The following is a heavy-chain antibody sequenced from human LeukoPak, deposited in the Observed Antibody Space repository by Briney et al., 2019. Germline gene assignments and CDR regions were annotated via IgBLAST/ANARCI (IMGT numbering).Heavy chain of an antibody. CDR3: ARRGRGYSYGYYYYYMDV. CDR2: TFPADSDT. Sequence: GESLKISCKGSGYSFTNYWIGWVRQMPGKGLEWMGTTFPADSDTRYSPSFQGQVTISVDKSISTAYLQWSSLKASDTAMYYCARRGRGYSYGYYYYYMDVWGKGTMVTVSS. CDR1: GYSFTNYW. D-gene: IGHD5-18*01. J-gene: IGHJ6*03. V-gene: IGHV5-51*01.